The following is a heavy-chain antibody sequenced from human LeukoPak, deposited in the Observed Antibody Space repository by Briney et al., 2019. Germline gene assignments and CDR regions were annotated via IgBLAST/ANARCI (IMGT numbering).Heavy chain of an antibody. D-gene: IGHD2-2*01. CDR2: VKQDGSDK. CDR3: ARVRCSSNSCFPDY. CDR1: GFTFSTYW. J-gene: IGHJ4*02. V-gene: IGHV3-7*01. Sequence: GGSLRLSCAASGFTFSTYWMSWVRQAPGQGLEGVANVKQDGSDKYYVASVKGRFTISRDHAKNSLFLQMNSLRAEDTAVYYCARVRCSSNSCFPDYWGQGTLVTVSS.